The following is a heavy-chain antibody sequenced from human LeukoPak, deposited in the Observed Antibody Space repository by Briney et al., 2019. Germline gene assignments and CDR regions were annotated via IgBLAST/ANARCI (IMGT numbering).Heavy chain of an antibody. CDR3: ARFDGGNDSDAFDI. CDR2: IYYSGST. V-gene: IGHV4-59*01. D-gene: IGHD4-23*01. J-gene: IGHJ3*02. CDR1: GGSISSYY. Sequence: PSETLSLTCTVSGGSISSYYWSWIRQPPGKGLEWIGYIYYSGSTNYNPSLKSRVTISVDTSKNQFSLKLSSVTAADTAVYYCARFDGGNDSDAFDIWGQGTMVTVSS.